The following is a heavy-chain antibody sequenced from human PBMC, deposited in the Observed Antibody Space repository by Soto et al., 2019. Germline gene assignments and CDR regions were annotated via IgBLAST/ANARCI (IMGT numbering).Heavy chain of an antibody. CDR1: GGSFSGYY. J-gene: IGHJ3*02. CDR2: INHSGST. V-gene: IGHV4-34*01. Sequence: SETLSLTCAVYGGSFSGYYWSWIRQPPGKGLEWIGEINHSGSTNYNPSLKSRVTISVDTSKNQFSLKLSSVTAADTAVYYCARAADLYCSSTSCYGDFDIWGQATMVTVS. CDR3: ARAADLYCSSTSCYGDFDI. D-gene: IGHD2-2*01.